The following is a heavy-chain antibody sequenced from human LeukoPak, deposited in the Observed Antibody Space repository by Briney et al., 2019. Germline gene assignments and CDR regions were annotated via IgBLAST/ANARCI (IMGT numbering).Heavy chain of an antibody. CDR3: AREGPIVAHDY. J-gene: IGHJ4*02. V-gene: IGHV1-46*01. CDR2: INPSGGST. CDR1: GYTFTSYY. Sequence: ASVKVSCKASGYTFTSYYMHWVRQAPGQGLEWMGMINPSGGSTSYAQKFQGRVTMTTDTSTSTAYMELRSLRSDDTAVYYCAREGPIVAHDYWGQGTLVTVSS. D-gene: IGHD5-12*01.